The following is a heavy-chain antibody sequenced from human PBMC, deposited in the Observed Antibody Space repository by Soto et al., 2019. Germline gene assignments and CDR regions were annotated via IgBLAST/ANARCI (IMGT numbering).Heavy chain of an antibody. V-gene: IGHV4-38-2*01. CDR1: GYSISSGYY. CDR3: AKTYYYGSGSYLFDY. Sequence: PWETLSLTCAVSGYSISSGYYWGWIRQPPGKGLEWIGSIYHSGSTYYNPSLKSRVTISVDTSKNQFSLKLSSVTAADTAVYYCAKTYYYGSGSYLFDYWGQGTLVTVSS. J-gene: IGHJ4*02. CDR2: IYHSGST. D-gene: IGHD3-10*01.